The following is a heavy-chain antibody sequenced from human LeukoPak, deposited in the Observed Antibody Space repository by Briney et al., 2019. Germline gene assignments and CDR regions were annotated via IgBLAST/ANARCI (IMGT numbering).Heavy chain of an antibody. CDR3: ARVGSSGWYVHPTLDY. J-gene: IGHJ4*02. CDR2: INPNSGDT. CDR1: GYTFTIYG. V-gene: IGHV1-2*02. Sequence: ASVKVSCKASGYTFTIYGISWVRQAPGQGLEWMGWINPNSGDTNYAQKFQGRVTVTRDTSISTAYMELSRLRSDDTAVYYCARVGSSGWYVHPTLDYWGQGTLVTVSS. D-gene: IGHD6-19*01.